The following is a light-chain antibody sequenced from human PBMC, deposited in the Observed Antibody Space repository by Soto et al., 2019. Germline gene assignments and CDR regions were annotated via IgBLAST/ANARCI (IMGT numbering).Light chain of an antibody. V-gene: IGKV1-39*01. CDR2: YAS. CDR1: QSISSY. Sequence: DIQMTQSPSSLSASVGDRITITCRASQSISSYLNWYQQKAGKTPKLLIHYASTLQSGVPSRFSGSGSGTGFTLTISSLLPEDFGTYYCQQSYTTPPYTFGQGTRLEIK. J-gene: IGKJ2*01. CDR3: QQSYTTPPYT.